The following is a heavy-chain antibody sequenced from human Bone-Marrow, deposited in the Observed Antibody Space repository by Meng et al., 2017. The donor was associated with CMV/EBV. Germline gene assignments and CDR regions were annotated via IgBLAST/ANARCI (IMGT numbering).Heavy chain of an antibody. CDR3: AKDGYNYRVGGGIDP. D-gene: IGHD5-24*01. J-gene: IGHJ5*02. V-gene: IGHV3-74*01. CDR1: GFTFSSYW. CDR2: INSDGSST. Sequence: GESLKISCAASGFTFSSYWMHWVRQAPGKGLVWVSRINSDGSSTSYADSVKGRFTISRDNAKNTLYLQMNSLRAEDTAVYYCAKDGYNYRVGGGIDPWGQGTLVTVSS.